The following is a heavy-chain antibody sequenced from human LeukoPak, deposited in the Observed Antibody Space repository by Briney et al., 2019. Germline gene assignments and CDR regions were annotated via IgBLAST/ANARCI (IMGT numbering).Heavy chain of an antibody. CDR3: AFGEVVDAFDI. J-gene: IGHJ3*02. CDR2: ISYDGSNK. V-gene: IGHV3-30-3*01. D-gene: IGHD3-10*01. Sequence: GGSLRLSCAASGFNFSSYAMHWVRQAPGKGLEWVAVISYDGSNKYYADSVKGRFTISRDNSKNTLYLQMNSLRAEDTAVYYCAFGEVVDAFDIWGQGTMVTVSS. CDR1: GFNFSSYA.